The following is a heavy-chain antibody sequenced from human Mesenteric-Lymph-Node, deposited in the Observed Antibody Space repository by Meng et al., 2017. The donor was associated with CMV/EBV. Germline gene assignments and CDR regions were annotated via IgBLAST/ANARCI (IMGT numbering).Heavy chain of an antibody. D-gene: IGHD3-16*01. CDR3: AREKLMITLSYGMDV. J-gene: IGHJ6*02. Sequence: GESLKISCAASGFTFSSYWMSWVRQAPGKGLEWVSSISSSSTYIYYADSVKGRFTISRDNAKNSLYLQMNSLRAEDTAVYYCAREKLMITLSYGMDVWGQGTTVTVSS. V-gene: IGHV3-21*01. CDR1: GFTFSSYW. CDR2: ISSSSTYI.